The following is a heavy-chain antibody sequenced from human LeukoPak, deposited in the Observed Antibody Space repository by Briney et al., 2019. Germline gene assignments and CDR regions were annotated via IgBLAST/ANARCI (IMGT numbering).Heavy chain of an antibody. J-gene: IGHJ4*02. CDR1: GFTFSIFS. V-gene: IGHV3-21*01. Sequence: PGGSLRLSCAASGFTFSIFSMNWVRQAPGKGLEWVSSISSGSKYIYNADSVKGRFTISRDNAKNSLYLQMNSLRAEDTAVYYCARALSYSFGSMDFWGQGTLVIVSS. CDR3: ARALSYSFGSMDF. CDR2: ISSGSKYI. D-gene: IGHD5-18*01.